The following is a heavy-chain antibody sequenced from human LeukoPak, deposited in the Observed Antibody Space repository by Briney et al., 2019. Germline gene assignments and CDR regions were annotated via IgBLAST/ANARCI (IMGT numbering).Heavy chain of an antibody. J-gene: IGHJ4*02. D-gene: IGHD4-23*01. CDR2: ISWNSDYI. CDR1: GFTFDDYA. Sequence: QPGRSLRLSCAASGFTFDDYAMHWVRQVPGKGLEWVSGISWNSDYIGYADSVQGRFTISRDNSKNTVYLQMNSLRAEDMAIYYCAGYGGFSKWGQGTHVTVSS. CDR3: AGYGGFSK. V-gene: IGHV3-9*03.